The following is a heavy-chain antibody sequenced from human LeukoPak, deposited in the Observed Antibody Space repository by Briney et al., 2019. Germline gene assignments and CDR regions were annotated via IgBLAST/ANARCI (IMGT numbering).Heavy chain of an antibody. CDR3: TTDSPSHKWNRSGPYSYYYMYV. CDR2: IKSKTDGGTT. J-gene: IGHJ6*03. D-gene: IGHD1/OR15-1a*01. Sequence: GGPLRLSCAASGFTFSNAWKSWVSQAPGKGLEWVARIKSKTDGGTTDYAAPVKGRINISRDDSKNTLYLQMNSLKTEDTSVYQCTTDSPSHKWNRSGPYSYYYMYVCGKGDPVTVSS. V-gene: IGHV3-15*01. CDR1: GFTFSNAW.